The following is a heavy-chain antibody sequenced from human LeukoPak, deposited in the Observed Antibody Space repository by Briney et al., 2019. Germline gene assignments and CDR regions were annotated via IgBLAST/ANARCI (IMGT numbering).Heavy chain of an antibody. Sequence: TGGSLRLSCAASGFTFSSYGMHWVRQAPGKGLEWVAVISYDGSNKFYADSVKGRFTISRDNSKNTLYLLMNSLRAEDTAVYYCSYGAMFDYWGQGTLVTVSS. CDR3: SYGAMFDY. CDR1: GFTFSSYG. V-gene: IGHV3-30*03. D-gene: IGHD3-10*02. J-gene: IGHJ4*02. CDR2: ISYDGSNK.